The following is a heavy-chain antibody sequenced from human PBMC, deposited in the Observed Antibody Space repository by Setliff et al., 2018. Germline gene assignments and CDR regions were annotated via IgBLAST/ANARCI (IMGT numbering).Heavy chain of an antibody. J-gene: IGHJ4*02. CDR3: ARHGLQFLEWLSAFDY. CDR2: INHSGST. Sequence: SETLSLTCIVSGDSISSSSSYWGWIRQPPGKGLEWIGEINHSGSTYYNPSLKSRVTISVDTSKNQFSLKLTSVTAADTAVYYCARHGLQFLEWLSAFDYWGQGTLVTVSS. CDR1: GDSISSSSSY. V-gene: IGHV4-39*01. D-gene: IGHD3-3*01.